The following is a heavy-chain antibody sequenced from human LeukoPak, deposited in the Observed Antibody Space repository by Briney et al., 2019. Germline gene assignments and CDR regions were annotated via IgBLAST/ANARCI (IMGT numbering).Heavy chain of an antibody. CDR2: TYYRSKWYN. D-gene: IGHD6-13*01. CDR3: ARGSSSSWIGRYGMDV. CDR1: GDSVSSNSAA. V-gene: IGHV6-1*01. J-gene: IGHJ6*02. Sequence: SQTLSLTCAISGDSVSSNSAAWNWIRQSPSRGLEWLGRTYYRSKWYNDYAVSVKSRITINPDTSKNQFSLQLNSVTPEDTAVYYCARGSSSSWIGRYGMDVWGQGTTVTVSS.